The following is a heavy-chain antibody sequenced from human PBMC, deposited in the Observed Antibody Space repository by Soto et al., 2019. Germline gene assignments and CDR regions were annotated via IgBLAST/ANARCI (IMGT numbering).Heavy chain of an antibody. D-gene: IGHD3-22*01. CDR1: GGTFSSYA. CDR3: ATSGYYPPSAFDL. Sequence: QVQLVQSGAEVKKPGSSVKVACKASGGTFSSYAISWVRQAPGQGLEWMGGIIPIFGTANYAQKCQGRVTITADEYTSTAYMELSSVRAEDTAVYYCATSGYYPPSAFDLWGQGTMVTVSS. V-gene: IGHV1-69*01. J-gene: IGHJ3*01. CDR2: IIPIFGTA.